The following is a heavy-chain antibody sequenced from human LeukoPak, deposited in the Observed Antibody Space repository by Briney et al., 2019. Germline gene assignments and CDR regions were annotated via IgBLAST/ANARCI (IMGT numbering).Heavy chain of an antibody. CDR1: GFTFSSYA. CDR3: ARGGTTVTPGLLWFDP. D-gene: IGHD4-17*01. CDR2: ISSNGGST. J-gene: IGHJ5*02. V-gene: IGHV3-64*01. Sequence: GGSLRLSCAASGFTFSSYAMHWVRQAPGKGLEYVSAISSNGGSTSYANSVKGRFTISRDNSKNTLYLQMGSLRAEDMAVYYCARGGTTVTPGLLWFDPWGQGTLVTVSS.